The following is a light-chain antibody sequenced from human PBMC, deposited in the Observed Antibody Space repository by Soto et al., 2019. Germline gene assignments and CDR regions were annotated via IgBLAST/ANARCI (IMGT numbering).Light chain of an antibody. CDR1: QSIVTY. Sequence: DIQMTQSPSSLSASVGDRVTITCRASQSIVTYLNWYLQKPGKAPKLLIYAASTLQSGVPARFSGSGSGTDFTLTISSLQPEDAATYYCQKYSSAPITFGQGTRLEI. CDR2: AAS. V-gene: IGKV1-27*01. CDR3: QKYSSAPIT. J-gene: IGKJ5*01.